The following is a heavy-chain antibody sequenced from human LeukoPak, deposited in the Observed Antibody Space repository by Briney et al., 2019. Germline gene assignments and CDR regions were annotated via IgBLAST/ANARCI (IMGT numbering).Heavy chain of an antibody. Sequence: GGSLRLSCAASGFTFSSYWIHWVRQGPGKGLVWVSRINSDGTSTSYADSVKGRFTISRDNAKNTLYLQMNSLRAEDTAVYYCARGISGRYADWGQGTMDTLSS. CDR1: GFTFSSYW. V-gene: IGHV3-74*01. J-gene: IGHJ4*02. CDR3: ARGISGRYAD. CDR2: INSDGTST. D-gene: IGHD1-26*01.